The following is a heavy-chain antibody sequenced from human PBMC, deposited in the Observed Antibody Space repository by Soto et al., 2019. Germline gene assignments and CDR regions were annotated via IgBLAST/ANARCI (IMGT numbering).Heavy chain of an antibody. J-gene: IGHJ3*02. CDR3: ARPRKDAFDI. V-gene: IGHV1-46*01. CDR2: INPSGGST. Sequence: GASVKVSCKASGYTFTSYYIHWVRQAPGQGLEWMGIINPSGGSTTYAQKFQGRVTMTRDTSTSTVYMELSSLRSEDTAVYYCARPRKDAFDIWGQGTMVTVSS. CDR1: GYTFTSYY.